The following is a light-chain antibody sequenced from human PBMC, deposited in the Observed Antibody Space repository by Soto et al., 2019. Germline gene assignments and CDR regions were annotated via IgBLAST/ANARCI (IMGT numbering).Light chain of an antibody. CDR2: DAS. V-gene: IGKV3-11*01. CDR3: QQLSNWPPST. J-gene: IGKJ1*01. Sequence: EIVLTQSPATLSLSPGERATLSCRASQSVSSYLAWYQQKPGQAPRLLIYDASNRATGIPARFSGSGSGTDFTLTISSLEPEDFAVYYCQQLSNWPPSTFGQGTKGEIK. CDR1: QSVSSY.